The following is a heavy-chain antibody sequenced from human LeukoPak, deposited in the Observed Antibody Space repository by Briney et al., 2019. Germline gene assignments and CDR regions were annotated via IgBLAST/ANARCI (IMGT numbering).Heavy chain of an antibody. V-gene: IGHV4-59*01. CDR1: GGSFSGYY. Sequence: PSETLSLTCAVYGGSFSGYYWSWIRQPPGKGLEWIGYIYYSGSTNYNPSLKSRVTISVDTSKTQFSLKLRSVTAADTAVYYCARGAGAAADWGQGTLVTVSS. CDR3: ARGAGAAAD. D-gene: IGHD6-25*01. J-gene: IGHJ4*02. CDR2: IYYSGST.